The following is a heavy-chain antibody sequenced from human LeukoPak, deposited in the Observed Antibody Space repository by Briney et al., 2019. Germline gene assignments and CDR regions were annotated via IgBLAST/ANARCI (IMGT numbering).Heavy chain of an antibody. V-gene: IGHV3-23*01. CDR1: GFTFSSYA. CDR2: ISGGGGST. D-gene: IGHD3-9*01. Sequence: PGGSLRLSWAASGFTFSSYAISSVRQAPGKGLEWVSAISGGGGSTYYADSVKGRFTLSRDKSKNTLYQQMNSLRAEDTAVYYCAASGLRYFDWLLFLNWFDPWGQGTLVTVSS. CDR3: AASGLRYFDWLLFLNWFDP. J-gene: IGHJ5*02.